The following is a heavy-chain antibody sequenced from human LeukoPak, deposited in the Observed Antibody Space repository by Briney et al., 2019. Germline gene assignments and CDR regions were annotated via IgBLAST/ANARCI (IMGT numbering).Heavy chain of an antibody. J-gene: IGHJ3*02. CDR3: ARDGDDYGDYVDAFDI. V-gene: IGHV1-2*02. Sequence: GASVKVSCKASGYTFTGYYMHWVRQAPGQGLEWMGWTNPNSGGTNYAQKFQGRVTMTRDTSISTAYMELSGLRSDDTAVYYCARDGDDYGDYVDAFDIWGQGTMVTVSS. D-gene: IGHD4-17*01. CDR1: GYTFTGYY. CDR2: TNPNSGGT.